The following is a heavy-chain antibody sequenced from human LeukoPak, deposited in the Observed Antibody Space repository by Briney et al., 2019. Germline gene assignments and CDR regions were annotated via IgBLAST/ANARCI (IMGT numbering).Heavy chain of an antibody. J-gene: IGHJ5*02. CDR3: ARRSIAAAGTRNYNWFDP. Sequence: PSETLSLTCTVSGGSISSGDYYWSWIRQPPGKGLEWIGYIYYSGSTNYNPSLKSRVTISVDTSKNQFSLKLSSVTAADTAVYYCARRSIAAAGTRNYNWFDPWGQGTLVTVSS. CDR2: IYYSGST. CDR1: GGSISSGDYY. D-gene: IGHD6-13*01. V-gene: IGHV4-61*08.